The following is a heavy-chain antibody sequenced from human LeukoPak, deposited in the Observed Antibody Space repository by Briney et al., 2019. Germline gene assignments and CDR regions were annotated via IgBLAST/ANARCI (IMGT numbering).Heavy chain of an antibody. CDR3: ARHLRDFWSGYWYYYYYGMDV. J-gene: IGHJ6*02. D-gene: IGHD3-3*01. CDR2: IYYGGST. Sequence: SETLSLTGTVSGGSISSSSYYWGWIRQPPGKGLEWIGSIYYGGSTYYNPSLKSRVTISVDTSKNQFSLKLSSVTAADTAVYYCARHLRDFWSGYWYYYYYGMDVWGQGTTVTVSS. CDR1: GGSISSSSYY. V-gene: IGHV4-39*01.